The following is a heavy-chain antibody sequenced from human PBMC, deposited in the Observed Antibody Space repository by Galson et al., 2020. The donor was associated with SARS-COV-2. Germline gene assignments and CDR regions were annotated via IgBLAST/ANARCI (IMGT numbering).Heavy chain of an antibody. CDR1: GYTFTSYG. CDR3: ASFCSGGSCYSGFDPYYYYGMDV. Sequence: ASVKVSCKASGYTFTSYGISWVRQAPGQGLEWMGWISAYNGNTNYAQKLQGRVTMTTDTSTSTAYMELRSLRSDDTAVYYCASFCSGGSCYSGFDPYYYYGMDVWGQGTTVTVSS. D-gene: IGHD2-15*01. CDR2: ISAYNGNT. V-gene: IGHV1-18*01. J-gene: IGHJ6*02.